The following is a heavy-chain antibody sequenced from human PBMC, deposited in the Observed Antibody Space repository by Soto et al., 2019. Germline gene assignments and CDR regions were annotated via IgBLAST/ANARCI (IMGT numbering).Heavy chain of an antibody. CDR2: IYYSGST. CDR3: ARHGPLTNNWNQLNC. J-gene: IGHJ4*02. Sequence: SVTKSLTCTVSGGSISSRRYYWGRIRKPPGKGLEWIGSIYYSGSTYYNPSLKSRVTISIDTSKSQFSLGLSSVTASDTAVYYCARHGPLTNNWNQLNCWGQGTLVTVSP. D-gene: IGHD1-1*01. V-gene: IGHV4-39*01. CDR1: GGSISSRRYY.